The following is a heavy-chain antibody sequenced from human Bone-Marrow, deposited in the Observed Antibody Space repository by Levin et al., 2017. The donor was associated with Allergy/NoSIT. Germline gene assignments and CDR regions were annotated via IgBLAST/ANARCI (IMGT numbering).Heavy chain of an antibody. Sequence: GGSLRLSCAASGFTFTSYAMHWVRQAPGKGLELVSGITNNGESTYYVNSVKGRFTISRDNSKNTLYLQMGSLRAEDMAVYYCARAPWGYRGYDDYWVQEILVTVSS. D-gene: IGHD5-12*01. V-gene: IGHV3-64*01. CDR1: GFTFTSYA. J-gene: IGHJ4*02. CDR3: ARAPWGYRGYDDY. CDR2: ITNNGEST.